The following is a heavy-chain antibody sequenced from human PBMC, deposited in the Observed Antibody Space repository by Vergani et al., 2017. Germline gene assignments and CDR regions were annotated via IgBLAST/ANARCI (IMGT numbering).Heavy chain of an antibody. CDR2: IYYSGST. Sequence: QVQLQESGPGLVKPSETLYLTCTVSGGSISSYYWSWIRQPPGKGLEWIGYIYYSGSTNYNPSLKSRVTISVDTSKNQFSLKLSAVTAADTAVYYCARGTSLAVLDVWGQGTTVTVSS. CDR1: GGSISSYY. CDR3: ARGTSLAVLDV. D-gene: IGHD6-6*01. V-gene: IGHV4-59*01. J-gene: IGHJ6*02.